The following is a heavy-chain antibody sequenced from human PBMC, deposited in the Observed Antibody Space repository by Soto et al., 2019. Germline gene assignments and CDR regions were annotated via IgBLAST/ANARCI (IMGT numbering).Heavy chain of an antibody. CDR2: IYNDDST. Sequence: GGSLRLSCAASGFTVSSNYMSWVRQAPGKGLEWVSVIYNDDSTYYADSVKGRVTISRDNSKNTLYLQMNSLRAEDTAVYYCVSHPRGGAPGTYYGMDVWGQGTTVTVSS. V-gene: IGHV3-53*01. D-gene: IGHD1-1*01. CDR1: GFTVSSNY. J-gene: IGHJ6*02. CDR3: VSHPRGGAPGTYYGMDV.